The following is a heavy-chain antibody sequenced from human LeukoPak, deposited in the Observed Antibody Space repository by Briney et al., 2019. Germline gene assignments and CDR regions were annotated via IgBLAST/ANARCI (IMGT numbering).Heavy chain of an antibody. CDR2: IYHSGST. J-gene: IGHJ4*02. CDR1: GYSISTTYY. D-gene: IGHD3-3*01. V-gene: IGHV4-38-2*01. Sequence: KTSETLSLTCAVSGYSISTTYYWGWFRQPPGKGLEWIGSIYHSGSTYYTPSLKSRVTISVDTSKNQFSLKLRSVTAADTAMYYCAKTHYDFRSGFNFRFDYWGQGTLVTVSS. CDR3: AKTHYDFRSGFNFRFDY.